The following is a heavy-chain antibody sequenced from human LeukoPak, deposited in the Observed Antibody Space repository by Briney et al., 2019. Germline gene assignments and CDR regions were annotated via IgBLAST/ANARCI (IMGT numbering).Heavy chain of an antibody. CDR1: GYSISSGYY. V-gene: IGHV4-38-2*02. CDR2: IYHSGST. Sequence: SETLSLTCTVSGYSISSGYYWGCIRQPPGKGLEWIGSIYHSGSTYYTPSLKSRVTISVDTSKNQFSLKLSSVTAADTAVYYCARYGGITMVRGVGLDYWGQGTLVTVSS. D-gene: IGHD3-10*01. J-gene: IGHJ4*02. CDR3: ARYGGITMVRGVGLDY.